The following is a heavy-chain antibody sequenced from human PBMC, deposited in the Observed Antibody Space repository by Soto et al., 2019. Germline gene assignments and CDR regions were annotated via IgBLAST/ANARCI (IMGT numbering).Heavy chain of an antibody. D-gene: IGHD6-19*01. V-gene: IGHV1-3*01. J-gene: IGHJ2*01. CDR1: GYTFIHYG. Sequence: QVQLVQSGAEVKKPGASVKVSCKTSGYTFIHYGIHWVRQAPGQSLEWMGWINCGSGETKYSQKLQGRVTVNTDTSASTAYMELSSLRSEDTAVYYCARSGYSSGWYHWYFDFWGRGTLITVSS. CDR2: INCGSGET. CDR3: ARSGYSSGWYHWYFDF.